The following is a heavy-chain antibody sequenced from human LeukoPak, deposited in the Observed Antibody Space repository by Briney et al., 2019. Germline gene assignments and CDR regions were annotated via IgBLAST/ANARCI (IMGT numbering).Heavy chain of an antibody. CDR3: ARDRFDAWFDP. J-gene: IGHJ5*02. V-gene: IGHV4-59*11. CDR2: IYDTEGA. Sequence: SETLSLTCTVSGDSITSHYWSWIRQPPGKGREWIGYIYDTEGANHNPSLKSRVTISRDTSKNQFSLKLSSVTAADTAVYYCARDRFDAWFDPWGQGTLVTVSS. CDR1: GDSITSHY. D-gene: IGHD3-3*01.